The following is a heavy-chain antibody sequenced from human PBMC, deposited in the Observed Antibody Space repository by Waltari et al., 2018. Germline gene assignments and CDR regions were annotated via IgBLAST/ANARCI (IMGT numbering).Heavy chain of an antibody. V-gene: IGHV1-2*06. J-gene: IGHJ4*02. CDR2: MNPNNNYP. D-gene: IGHD1-26*01. CDR3: VTQRPWEDY. CDR1: GSTFTDSY. Sequence: QVQLVQSGADVGKPGASVKVSCRTSGSTFTDSYIHWVRQAPGQGLEWMGRMNPNNNYPIYEQKFQGRVTMTRDTSITTAYMELSSLTSDDTALYYCVTQRPWEDYWGQGTRVTVSP.